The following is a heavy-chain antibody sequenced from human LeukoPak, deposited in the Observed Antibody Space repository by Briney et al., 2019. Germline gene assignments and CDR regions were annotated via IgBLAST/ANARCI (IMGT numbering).Heavy chain of an antibody. CDR1: GYTFTSYY. D-gene: IGHD2-15*01. Sequence: ASVKVSCKASGYTFTSYYMHWVRQAPGQGLEWMGIINPSGGSTSYAQKFQGRVTMTRDTSTSTVYMELSSLRSEDTAVYYCAREGSCSGGSCYWFDPWGQGTLVTVSS. J-gene: IGHJ5*02. CDR3: AREGSCSGGSCYWFDP. V-gene: IGHV1-46*01. CDR2: INPSGGST.